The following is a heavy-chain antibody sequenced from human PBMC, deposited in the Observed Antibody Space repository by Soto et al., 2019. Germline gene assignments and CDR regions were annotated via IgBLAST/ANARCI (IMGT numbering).Heavy chain of an antibody. CDR1: GFIFSNYA. V-gene: IGHV3-23*01. CDR3: AKKSIVLVTAHSHYFDY. D-gene: IGHD2-21*02. CDR2: ISGSGGGA. J-gene: IGHJ4*02. Sequence: PGGSLRLSCAVSGFIFSNYAMSWVRQAPGKGLEWVSGISGSGGGAYYADSVKGRLTISRDNAKNTLYLQMNNLRAEDTAVYYCAKKSIVLVTAHSHYFDYWGQGTLVTAPQ.